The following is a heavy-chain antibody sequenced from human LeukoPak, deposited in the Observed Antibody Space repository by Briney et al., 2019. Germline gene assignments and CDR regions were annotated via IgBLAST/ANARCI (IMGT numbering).Heavy chain of an antibody. CDR2: IYPGDSDA. Sequence: GESLKISCKGSGYSFTNYWIAWVRQMPGKGLEWMGVIYPGDSDARYSPSFQGQVTISADKSISTAYLQWSSLKASDTAMYYCASRSQTGAFDIWGQGTLVTVSS. CDR3: ASRSQTGAFDI. CDR1: GYSFTNYW. J-gene: IGHJ3*02. D-gene: IGHD2-15*01. V-gene: IGHV5-51*01.